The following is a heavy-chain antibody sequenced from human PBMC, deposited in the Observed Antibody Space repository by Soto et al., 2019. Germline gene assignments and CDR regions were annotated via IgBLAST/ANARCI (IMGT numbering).Heavy chain of an antibody. CDR3: ARGSDSPGGAFDI. Sequence: VASVKVSCKASGGTFSSYAISWVRQAPGQGLEWMGGIIPIFGTANYAQKFQGRVTITADESTSTAYMELSSLRSEDTAVYYCARGSDSPGGAFDIWGQGTMVTVSS. CDR1: GGTFSSYA. V-gene: IGHV1-69*13. CDR2: IIPIFGTA. D-gene: IGHD3-22*01. J-gene: IGHJ3*02.